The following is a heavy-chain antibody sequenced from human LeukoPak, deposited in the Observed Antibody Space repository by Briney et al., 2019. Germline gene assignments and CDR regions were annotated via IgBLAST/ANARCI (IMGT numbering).Heavy chain of an antibody. J-gene: IGHJ5*02. D-gene: IGHD5-18*01. Sequence: SQTLSLTCTVSGGSISSGSYYWSWIRQPAGKGLEWIGRIYTSGSTNYNPSLKSRVTISVDTSKNQFSLKLASVTAADTAIYYCAKGAGGFSYYNWFDPWGQGTLVTVSS. CDR1: GGSISSGSYY. V-gene: IGHV4-61*02. CDR3: AKGAGGFSYYNWFDP. CDR2: IYTSGST.